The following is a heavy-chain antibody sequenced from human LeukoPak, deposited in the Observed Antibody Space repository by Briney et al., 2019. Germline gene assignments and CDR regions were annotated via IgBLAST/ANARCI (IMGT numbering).Heavy chain of an antibody. V-gene: IGHV3-23*01. CDR1: GFTFSSYA. CDR2: ISGSGGST. J-gene: IGHJ6*02. D-gene: IGHD3-22*01. CDR3: AKADSSGYYPLYYYGMDV. Sequence: PGGSLRLSCAASGFTFSSYAMSWVRQAPGKGLEWVSAISGSGGSTYYADSVKGRFTISRDNSKNTLYLQMNSLRAEDTAVYYCAKADSSGYYPLYYYGMDVWGQGTTVTVSS.